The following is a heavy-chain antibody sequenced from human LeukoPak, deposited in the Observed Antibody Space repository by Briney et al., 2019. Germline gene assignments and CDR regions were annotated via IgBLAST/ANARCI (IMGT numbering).Heavy chain of an antibody. CDR1: GYTFTGYY. D-gene: IGHD3-10*01. CDR2: INPNSGGT. Sequence: RASVKVSCKASGYTFTGYYMEWVRQAPGQGLEWMGWINPNSGGTKYEQKFQGRVTMTRDTSINTAYKELSRLRSDDTAIYYCARGGNLMISMVRGVLASRDGLDIWGRGTMLTVSS. V-gene: IGHV1-2*02. J-gene: IGHJ3*02. CDR3: ARGGNLMISMVRGVLASRDGLDI.